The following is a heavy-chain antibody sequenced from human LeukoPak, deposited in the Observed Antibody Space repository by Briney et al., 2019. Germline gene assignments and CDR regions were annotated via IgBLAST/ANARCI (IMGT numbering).Heavy chain of an antibody. D-gene: IGHD2-2*01. J-gene: IGHJ4*02. CDR2: IYYSGST. CDR1: GGSISSSHFF. V-gene: IGHV4-39*01. CDR3: ATGDVVVPTAAQRPLDY. Sequence: SETLSLTCTVSGGSISSSHFFWDWIRQPPGKGLEWIGSIYYSGSTYYSPSLKSRVTISVDTSKNQFSPKLRSVTAADTAVYYCATGDVVVPTAAQRPLDYWGQGTRVTVSS.